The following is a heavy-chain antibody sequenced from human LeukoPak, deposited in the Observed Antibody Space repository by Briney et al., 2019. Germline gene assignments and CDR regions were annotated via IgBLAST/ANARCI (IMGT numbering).Heavy chain of an antibody. CDR2: IYYSGST. D-gene: IGHD1-1*01. CDR3: ARDENGSEAFDI. CDR1: GGSISSYY. Sequence: PSETLSPTCTVSGGSISSYYWSWIRQPPGKGLEWIGYIYYSGSTNYNPSLKSRVTISVDTSKNQFSLKLSSVTAADTAVYYCARDENGSEAFDIWGQGTMVTVSS. V-gene: IGHV4-59*01. J-gene: IGHJ3*02.